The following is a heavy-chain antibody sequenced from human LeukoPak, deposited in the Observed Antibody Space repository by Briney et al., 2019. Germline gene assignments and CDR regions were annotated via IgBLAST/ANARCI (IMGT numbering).Heavy chain of an antibody. J-gene: IGHJ5*02. CDR3: ARIQTTWFDP. D-gene: IGHD4-11*01. Sequence: SETLSLTCTVSGGSISSYYWSWVRQPPGPGLEWIGYIYYSGSINYNPSLKSRVTISVDTSKNQFSLKLSSVPAADTAVYYCARIQTTWFDPWGQGILVTVSP. V-gene: IGHV4-59*01. CDR2: IYYSGSI. CDR1: GGSISSYY.